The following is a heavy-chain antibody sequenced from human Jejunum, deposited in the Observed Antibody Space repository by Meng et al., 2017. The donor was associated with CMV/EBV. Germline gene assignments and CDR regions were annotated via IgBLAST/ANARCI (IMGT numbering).Heavy chain of an antibody. J-gene: IGHJ3*02. D-gene: IGHD3-3*01. CDR2: IRRDGGEK. CDR3: ARLGDNFWSGPDAFDI. CDR1: TFSSYW. V-gene: IGHV3-7*01. Sequence: TFSSYWMGWVRQAPGKGLEWVANIRRDGGEKYYVESVKGRFTISRDNAENSLFLQMNSLRAEDTAVYYCARLGDNFWSGPDAFDIWGQGTMVTVSS.